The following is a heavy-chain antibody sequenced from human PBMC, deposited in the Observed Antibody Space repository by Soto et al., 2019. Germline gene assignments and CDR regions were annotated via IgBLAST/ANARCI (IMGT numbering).Heavy chain of an antibody. J-gene: IGHJ4*02. CDR1: GYTFSSYG. CDR3: ARDAPRILEWLLLDY. CDR2: ISADSGNT. Sequence: ASVKVSCKASGYTFSSYGITWVRQAPGQGLEWMGWISADSGNTKYAQKLQGRLTMTTDTSTRTAYMELRSLRSDDTAVYYCARDAPRILEWLLLDYWGQGTLVTVSS. V-gene: IGHV1-18*01. D-gene: IGHD3-3*01.